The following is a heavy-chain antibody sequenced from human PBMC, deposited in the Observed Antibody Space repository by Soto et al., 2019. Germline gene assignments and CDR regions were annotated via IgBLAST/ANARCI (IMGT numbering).Heavy chain of an antibody. CDR3: AREPATAKPEGVDF. CDR2: INPNSGGT. J-gene: IGHJ4*02. CDR1: GYTFSDYY. V-gene: IGHV1-2*02. D-gene: IGHD1-1*01. Sequence: QVQLVQSGAEVRKPGASVNVSCKASGYTFSDYYIHWVRQAPGQGLEWMGWINPNSGGTKYAPKFQGGVTMTREMSITTAYMELSRLRSGDTAVYYCAREPATAKPEGVDFWGQGTLVTVSS.